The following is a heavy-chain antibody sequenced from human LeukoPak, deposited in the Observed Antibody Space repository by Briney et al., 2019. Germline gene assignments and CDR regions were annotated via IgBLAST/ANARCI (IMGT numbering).Heavy chain of an antibody. CDR3: ASPFSDLVSSDY. Sequence: PGGSLRLSCAASGFKFSRYWMSWVRQAPGKGLEWVANINQEASEKYYVDSVKGRFTISRDNAKNSLYLQMNTLRVEDTAVYCCASPFSDLVSSDYWGQGILVTVSS. CDR1: GFKFSRYW. J-gene: IGHJ4*02. D-gene: IGHD3/OR15-3a*01. CDR2: INQEASEK. V-gene: IGHV3-7*01.